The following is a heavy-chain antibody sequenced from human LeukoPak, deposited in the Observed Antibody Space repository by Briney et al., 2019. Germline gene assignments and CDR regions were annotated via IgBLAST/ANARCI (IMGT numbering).Heavy chain of an antibody. V-gene: IGHV1-2*02. J-gene: IGHJ4*02. Sequence: EASVKVSCKASGYTFTDYYIHWVRQAPGQGLEWMGWIHPNSGDTNYAQKFQGRVTMTRDTSISTAYMELSSLRSDDTAVYYCARDGSCGWYWGQGTLVTVSS. D-gene: IGHD6-19*01. CDR2: IHPNSGDT. CDR3: ARDGSCGWY. CDR1: GYTFTDYY.